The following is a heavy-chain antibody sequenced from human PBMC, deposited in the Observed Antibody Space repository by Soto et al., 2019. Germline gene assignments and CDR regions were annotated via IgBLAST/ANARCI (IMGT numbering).Heavy chain of an antibody. CDR2: ISYDGSNK. J-gene: IGHJ6*02. Sequence: GGSLRLSCAASGFTFSGYAMHWVRQAPGKGLEWVAVISYDGSNKYYADSVKGRFTISRDNSKNTLYLQMNSLRAEDTAVYYCARVPAPPLPAANYYGMDVWGQGTTVTVSS. V-gene: IGHV3-30-3*01. D-gene: IGHD2-2*01. CDR1: GFTFSGYA. CDR3: ARVPAPPLPAANYYGMDV.